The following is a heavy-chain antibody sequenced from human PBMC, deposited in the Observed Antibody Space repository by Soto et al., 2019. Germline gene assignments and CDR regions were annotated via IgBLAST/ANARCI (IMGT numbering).Heavy chain of an antibody. CDR1: GFTFSDYA. CDR3: ARGGRQWLVTPDFNS. Sequence: VQLVESGGGVVQPGRSLRLSCAASGFTFSDYAMHWVRQAPGKGLEWVAVVSHDGRNTHYADSVKGRFTISRDSSKNTFSLERTSRRAEDTAVYYGARGGRQWLVTPDFNSWGQGAWSPSPQ. D-gene: IGHD6-19*01. CDR2: VSHDGRNT. V-gene: IGHV3-30*03. J-gene: IGHJ4*02.